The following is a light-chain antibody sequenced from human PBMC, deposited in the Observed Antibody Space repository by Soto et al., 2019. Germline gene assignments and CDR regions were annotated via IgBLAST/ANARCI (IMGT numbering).Light chain of an antibody. V-gene: IGKV2-30*01. CDR2: KIS. CDR3: MQSTHWPRA. CDR1: QSLVYSDGNTY. Sequence: DVVLTQSPLSLPVTLGQPASISCRSSQSLVYSDGNTYLSWFQQRPGQSPRRLLYKISNRDSGVPDRFSGSGSDTDVTLKISSVEAEDVGIYYCMQSTHWPRACGQGTKVEIK. J-gene: IGKJ1*01.